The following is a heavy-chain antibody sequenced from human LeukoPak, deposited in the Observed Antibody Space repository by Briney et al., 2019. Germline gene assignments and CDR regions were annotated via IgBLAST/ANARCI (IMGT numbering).Heavy chain of an antibody. CDR3: ARGISTKYYFDY. D-gene: IGHD1-26*01. V-gene: IGHV3-30-3*01. CDR1: GFTFSSYA. Sequence: GGSLRLSCAASGFTFSSYAMHWVRQAPGKGLEWVAVISYDGSNKYYADSVKGRFTISRDNSKNTLYLQMNNLRAEDTAVYYCARGISTKYYFDYWGQGTLVTVSS. J-gene: IGHJ4*02. CDR2: ISYDGSNK.